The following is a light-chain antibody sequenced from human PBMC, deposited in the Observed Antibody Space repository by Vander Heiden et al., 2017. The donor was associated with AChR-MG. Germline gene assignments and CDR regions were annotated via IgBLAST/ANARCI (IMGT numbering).Light chain of an antibody. CDR3: QQYNTYPT. V-gene: IGKV1-5*03. J-gene: IGKJ2*01. CDR2: KAS. Sequence: DIQMPQSPSTLSASVGDSVTITCRASQSISNWLAWYQQKPGKAPNLLISKASTVESGVPSRCRGSRSGTEFTLTISSLQPDDFATYYCQQYNTYPTFGQGTK. CDR1: QSISNW.